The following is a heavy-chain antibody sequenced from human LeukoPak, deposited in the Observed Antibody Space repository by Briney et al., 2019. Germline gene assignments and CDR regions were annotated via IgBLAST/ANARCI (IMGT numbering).Heavy chain of an antibody. Sequence: RPSETLSLTCAVSGGSINNYYWSWIRQPPGKGLEWIGYIYDSGSTNYNPSLKSRVTTSLDTSKNQVSLELSSVTAADTAVYYCARDGVDTATDNWFDPWGQGTLVTVSS. CDR3: ARDGVDTATDNWFDP. D-gene: IGHD5-18*01. CDR2: IYDSGST. CDR1: GGSINNYY. V-gene: IGHV4-59*01. J-gene: IGHJ5*02.